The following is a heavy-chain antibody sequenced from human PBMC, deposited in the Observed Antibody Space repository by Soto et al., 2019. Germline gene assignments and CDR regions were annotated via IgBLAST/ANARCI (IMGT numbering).Heavy chain of an antibody. J-gene: IGHJ4*02. V-gene: IGHV4-59*01. CDR1: GGSISSYY. CDR2: IYYSGST. CDR3: ASVDTAMVSPFSD. D-gene: IGHD5-18*01. Sequence: NPSETLSLTCTVSGGSISSYYWSWIRQPPGKGLEWIGYIYYSGSTNYNPSLKSRVTISVDTSKNQFSLKLSSVTAADTAVYYCASVDTAMVSPFSDWGQGTLVTVSS.